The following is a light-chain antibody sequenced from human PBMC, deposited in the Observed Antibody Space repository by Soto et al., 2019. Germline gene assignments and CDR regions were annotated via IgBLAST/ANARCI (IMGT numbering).Light chain of an antibody. CDR2: VDD. Sequence: NFMLTQPHSVSESPGKTVTISCTRSSGTIASNYVQWYQQRPGSAPNTVIYVDDQRPSEVPDRFSGSIDSSSNSASLTISGLKTEDEADYYCQSYDDTNLVVFGGGTKVTVL. CDR3: QSYDDTNLVV. CDR1: SGTIASNY. V-gene: IGLV6-57*04. J-gene: IGLJ2*01.